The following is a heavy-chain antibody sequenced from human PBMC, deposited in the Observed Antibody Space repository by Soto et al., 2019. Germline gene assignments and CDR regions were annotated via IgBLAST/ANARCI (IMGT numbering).Heavy chain of an antibody. Sequence: ASVKVSCKASGYTFTSYGISWVRQAPGQGLEWMGWISAYNGNTNYAQKLQGRVTMTTDNAKNTLYLQMDSLRAEDTAVYYCARILVGGNRAFDYWGQGTLVTVSS. D-gene: IGHD1-26*01. CDR2: ISAYNGNT. V-gene: IGHV1-18*01. CDR3: ARILVGGNRAFDY. CDR1: GYTFTSYG. J-gene: IGHJ4*02.